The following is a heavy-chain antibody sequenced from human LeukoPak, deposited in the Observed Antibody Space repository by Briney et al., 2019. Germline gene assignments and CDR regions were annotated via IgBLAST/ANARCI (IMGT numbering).Heavy chain of an antibody. V-gene: IGHV3-66*02. Sequence: GGSLRLSCAASGFTVSSNYMSWVRQAPGKGLEWVSLIYSGGSTYYADSVMGRFTISRDNSKNTLYLQVNRLRAEDTAVYYCARDPRAMVRGVDAFDIWGQGTMVTVSS. D-gene: IGHD3-10*01. J-gene: IGHJ3*02. CDR3: ARDPRAMVRGVDAFDI. CDR2: IYSGGST. CDR1: GFTVSSNY.